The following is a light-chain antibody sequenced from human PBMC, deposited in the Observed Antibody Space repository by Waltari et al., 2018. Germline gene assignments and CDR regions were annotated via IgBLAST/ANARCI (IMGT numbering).Light chain of an antibody. CDR3: QSYDTSLSVV. CDR2: GTS. Sequence: QSVLTQPPSVSGAPRQRASISCTGSGSNLGAGYDVHWYQQHPGNAPKLLIYGTSTRPPGVPDRFFGSQSGTSASLAITALQAEDEAEYYCQSYDTSLSVVFGGGTKLTVL. V-gene: IGLV1-40*01. J-gene: IGLJ2*01. CDR1: GSNLGAGYD.